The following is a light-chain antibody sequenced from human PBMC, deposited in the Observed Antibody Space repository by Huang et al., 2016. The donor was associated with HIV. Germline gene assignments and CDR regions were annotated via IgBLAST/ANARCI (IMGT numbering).Light chain of an antibody. CDR1: QSVSSD. CDR2: CAS. CDR3: QQYNNWPPT. J-gene: IGKJ1*01. V-gene: IGKV3-15*01. Sequence: EIVMTQSPATLSVSPGERATLSCRASQSVSSDLAWYHQKPGQPPRLLILCASTRSTGFPAMFIGSWSGTEFTLTISSLQSEGFAVYYCQQYNNWPPTFGQGTKVEIK.